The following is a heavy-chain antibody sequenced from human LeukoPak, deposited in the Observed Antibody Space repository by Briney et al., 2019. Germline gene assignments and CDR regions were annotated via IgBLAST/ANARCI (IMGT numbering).Heavy chain of an antibody. D-gene: IGHD6-13*01. CDR2: ISYSGST. J-gene: IGHJ3*02. Sequence: SETLSLTCTVSGGSISSGDYYWSWIRQPPGKGLEWIAYISYSGSTNYNPSLKSRVTISVDTSKNLFSLKLSSVTAADTAVYYCARRLYTSSHHDAFDIWGQGTMVTVSS. CDR3: ARRLYTSSHHDAFDI. V-gene: IGHV4-61*08. CDR1: GGSISSGDYY.